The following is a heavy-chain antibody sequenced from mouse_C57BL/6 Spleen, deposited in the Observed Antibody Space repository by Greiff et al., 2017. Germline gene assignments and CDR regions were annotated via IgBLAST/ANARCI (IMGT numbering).Heavy chain of an antibody. CDR3: ARRDYDYDRDYFDY. V-gene: IGHV1-82*01. J-gene: IGHJ2*01. D-gene: IGHD2-4*01. CDR1: GYAFSSSW. Sequence: QVQLQQSGPELVKPGASVKISCKASGYAFSSSWMNWVKQRPGKGLEWIGRIYPGDGDTNYNGKFKGKATLTADKSSSTAYMQLSSLTSEDSAVYFCARRDYDYDRDYFDYWGQGTTLTVSS. CDR2: IYPGDGDT.